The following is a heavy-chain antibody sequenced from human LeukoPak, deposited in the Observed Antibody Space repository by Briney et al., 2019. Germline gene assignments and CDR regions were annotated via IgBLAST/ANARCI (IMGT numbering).Heavy chain of an antibody. CDR1: GFTFSSYW. Sequence: GGSLRLSCAASGFTFSSYWMHWVRQAPGKGLVWVSRINSYGSSTSYADSVKSRFTISRDNAKNTLYLQMNSLRAEDTAVYYCAREGIGENAPNYFDYWGQGTLVTVSS. CDR3: AREGIGENAPNYFDY. J-gene: IGHJ4*02. CDR2: INSYGSST. D-gene: IGHD3-10*01. V-gene: IGHV3-74*01.